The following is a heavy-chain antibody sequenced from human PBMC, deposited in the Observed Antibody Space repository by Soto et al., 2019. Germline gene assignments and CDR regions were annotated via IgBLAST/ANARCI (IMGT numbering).Heavy chain of an antibody. Sequence: ASVKVSCKAPGYTFTSYDINWVRQATGQGLEWMGWMNPNSGNTGYAQEFQGRVTMTRNTSISTAYMELSSLRSEDTAVYYCARNDHSYSSSCTYWGQGTLVTV. V-gene: IGHV1-8*01. CDR2: MNPNSGNT. CDR1: GYTFTSYD. CDR3: ARNDHSYSSSCTY. D-gene: IGHD6-13*01. J-gene: IGHJ4*02.